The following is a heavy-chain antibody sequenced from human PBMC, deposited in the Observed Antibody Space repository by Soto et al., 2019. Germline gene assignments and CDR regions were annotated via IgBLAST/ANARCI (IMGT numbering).Heavy chain of an antibody. CDR3: ARGRDGSSSSSQFAFDI. CDR1: GGSFSGYY. CDR2: INHSGST. D-gene: IGHD6-6*01. J-gene: IGHJ3*02. Sequence: SETLSLTCAVYGGSFSGYYWSWIRQPPGKGLEWIGEINHSGSTNYNPSLKSRVTISVDTSKNQFSLKLSSVTAADTAVYYCARGRDGSSSSSQFAFDIWGQGTMVTVSS. V-gene: IGHV4-34*01.